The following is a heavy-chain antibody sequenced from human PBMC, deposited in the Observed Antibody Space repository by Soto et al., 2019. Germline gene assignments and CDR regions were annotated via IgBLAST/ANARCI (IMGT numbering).Heavy chain of an antibody. V-gene: IGHV3-48*03. CDR2: ISSTASTI. D-gene: IGHD3-10*01. Sequence: EVQLVESGGGLVQPGGSLRLSCAASGFAFSSYEMNWVRQSPGKGLEWHSYISSTASTIHYADSVKGRFTISRDNANNSVYLQMNSLTADDSAVYYCARAAGIMTRGFHGMDVWGQGTTVTVSS. CDR1: GFAFSSYE. J-gene: IGHJ6*02. CDR3: ARAAGIMTRGFHGMDV.